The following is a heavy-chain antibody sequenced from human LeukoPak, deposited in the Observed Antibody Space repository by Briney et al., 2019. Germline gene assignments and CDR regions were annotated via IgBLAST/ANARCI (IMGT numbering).Heavy chain of an antibody. V-gene: IGHV3-21*01. CDR2: ISSSSSYI. J-gene: IGHJ4*02. Sequence: PGGSLRLSCAASGFTFSGYTMNWVRQAPGKGLEWVSSISSSSSYIVYADSVKGRFTISRDNAKNSLYLQMNSLRAEDTAVYYCAREINLDYWGQGTLVTVS. CDR1: GFTFSGYT. CDR3: AREINLDY.